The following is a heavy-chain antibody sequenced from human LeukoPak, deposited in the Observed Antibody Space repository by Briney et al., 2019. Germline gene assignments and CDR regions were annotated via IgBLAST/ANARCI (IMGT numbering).Heavy chain of an antibody. J-gene: IGHJ4*02. Sequence: SVKVSCKASGGTFSSYAISWVRQAPGQGLEWMGGIIPIFSTANYAQKFQGRVTITTDESTSTAYMELSSLRSEDTAVYYCAYDYYDSSGSFRYWGQGTLVTVSS. CDR1: GGTFSSYA. CDR3: AYDYYDSSGSFRY. V-gene: IGHV1-69*05. CDR2: IIPIFSTA. D-gene: IGHD3-22*01.